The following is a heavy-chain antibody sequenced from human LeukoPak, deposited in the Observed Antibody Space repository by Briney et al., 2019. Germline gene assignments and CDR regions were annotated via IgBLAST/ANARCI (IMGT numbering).Heavy chain of an antibody. V-gene: IGHV4-59*01. D-gene: IGHD6-13*01. CDR3: PRVEQPTPGGYYYYYKDV. J-gene: IGHJ6*03. CDR1: GGSISSYY. Sequence: PSETLSLTCTVSGGSISSYYWSWIRQPPGKGLEWIGYIYYSGSTNYNPSLKSRVTISVDTSKNQFSLKLSSVTAADTAVYYCPRVEQPTPGGYYYYYKDVWGKGTTVTVSS. CDR2: IYYSGST.